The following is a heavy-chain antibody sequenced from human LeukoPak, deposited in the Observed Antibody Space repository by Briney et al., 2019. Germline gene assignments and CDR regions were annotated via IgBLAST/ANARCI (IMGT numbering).Heavy chain of an antibody. CDR2: IYHSGST. J-gene: IGHJ4*02. CDR3: ARDNYSTANDY. CDR1: GYSISSGYY. Sequence: SETLSLTCTVSGYSISSGYYWGWIRQPPGKGLEWIGSIYHSGSTYYNPSLKSRVTISVDTSKNQFSLKLSSVTAADTAVYYCARDNYSTANDYWGQGTLVTVSS. V-gene: IGHV4-38-2*02. D-gene: IGHD2/OR15-2a*01.